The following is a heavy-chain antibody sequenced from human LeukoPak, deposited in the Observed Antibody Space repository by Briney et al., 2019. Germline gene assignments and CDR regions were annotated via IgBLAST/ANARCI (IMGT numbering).Heavy chain of an antibody. J-gene: IGHJ4*02. Sequence: SETLSLTCTVSGGSISYYYWSWIRQSPGKGLEWIGYIYYNGSTNYNPSLKSRVTISVDVSKNQFSLKVTSVTAADTAIYYCARKGGHFDYWGQGTLVTVSS. CDR3: ARKGGHFDY. V-gene: IGHV4-59*01. CDR2: IYYNGST. CDR1: GGSISYYY. D-gene: IGHD2-15*01.